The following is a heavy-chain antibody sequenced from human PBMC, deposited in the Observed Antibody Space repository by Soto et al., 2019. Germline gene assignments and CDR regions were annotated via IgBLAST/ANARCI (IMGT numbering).Heavy chain of an antibody. CDR1: GGTFSSYA. J-gene: IGHJ6*02. CDR3: AREDIVVVPAATRPYYYYYGMDV. Sequence: SVKVSCKASGGTFSSYAISWVRQAPGQGLEWMGGIIPIFGTANYAQKFQGRVTITADESTSTAYMELSSLRSEDTVVYYCAREDIVVVPAATRPYYYYYGMDVWGQGTTVTVSS. D-gene: IGHD2-2*01. CDR2: IIPIFGTA. V-gene: IGHV1-69*13.